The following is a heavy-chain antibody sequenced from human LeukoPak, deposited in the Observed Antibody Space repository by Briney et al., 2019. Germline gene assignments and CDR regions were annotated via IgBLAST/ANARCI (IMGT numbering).Heavy chain of an antibody. Sequence: ASVKVSCKASGYTSSSCDINWVRQATGQGLEWMGWMNPNSGNTGYVQRFQGRVTMTRNTSISTAYMELSSLRSEDTAVYYCARGLRDSSGREYFQHWGQGTLVTVSS. CDR3: ARGLRDSSGREYFQH. V-gene: IGHV1-8*01. CDR1: GYTSSSCD. D-gene: IGHD3-22*01. CDR2: MNPNSGNT. J-gene: IGHJ1*01.